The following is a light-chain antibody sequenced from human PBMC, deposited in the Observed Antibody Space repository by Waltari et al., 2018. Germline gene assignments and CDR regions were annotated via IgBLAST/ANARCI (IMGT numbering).Light chain of an antibody. V-gene: IGLV8-61*01. J-gene: IGLJ3*02. Sequence: QTVLTQEPSLSVSPGGTVTLTCALSSGSVSSTSYATWYQQTPGLPPRTRVYKGSGRSSGVPERFSGSILGNKAALTMTGAQADDESDYYCSMYMGSGIWVFGGGTKLTVL. CDR1: SGSVSSTSY. CDR3: SMYMGSGIWV. CDR2: KGS.